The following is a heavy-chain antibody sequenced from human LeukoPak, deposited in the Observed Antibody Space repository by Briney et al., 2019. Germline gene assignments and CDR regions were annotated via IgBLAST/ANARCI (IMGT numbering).Heavy chain of an antibody. J-gene: IGHJ6*03. CDR1: GDSFSSNSAA. V-gene: IGHV6-1*01. Sequence: SQTLSLTCAISGDSFSSNSAAWNWLRQSPSRGLEWLGRTYYRSKWYNDYAVSVKSRITINPDTSKNQFSLQLNSVTPEDTAVYYCARVQWLRLRAYYYYYMDVWGKGTTVTISS. CDR3: ARVQWLRLRAYYYYYMDV. CDR2: TYYRSKWYN. D-gene: IGHD5-12*01.